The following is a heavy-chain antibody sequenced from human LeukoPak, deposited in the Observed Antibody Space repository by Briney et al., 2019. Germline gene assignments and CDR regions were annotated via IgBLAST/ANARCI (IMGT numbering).Heavy chain of an antibody. V-gene: IGHV3-30-3*01. CDR3: ARESLETYHYDSSGYSPLGY. CDR1: GFTFSSYA. J-gene: IGHJ4*02. Sequence: GGSLRLSCAASGFTFSSYAMHWVRQAPGKGLEWVAVISYDGSNKYYADSVKGRFTISRDNSKNTLYLQMNSLRAEDTAVYYCARESLETYHYDSSGYSPLGYWGQGTLVTVSS. D-gene: IGHD3-22*01. CDR2: ISYDGSNK.